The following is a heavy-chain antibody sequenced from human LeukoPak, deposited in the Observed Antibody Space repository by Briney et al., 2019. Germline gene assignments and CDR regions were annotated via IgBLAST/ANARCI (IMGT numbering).Heavy chain of an antibody. V-gene: IGHV3-74*01. Sequence: GGSLRLSCAASGFTFSDNWMHWARQAPGKGLVWVSRIEGDGTGTVYVDSVKGRFTISRDNAKNTLYLQMNSLRAEDTAVYYCTRDYYYRMDVWGKGTTVTVSS. CDR3: TRDYYYRMDV. CDR2: IEGDGTGT. CDR1: GFTFSDNW. J-gene: IGHJ6*04.